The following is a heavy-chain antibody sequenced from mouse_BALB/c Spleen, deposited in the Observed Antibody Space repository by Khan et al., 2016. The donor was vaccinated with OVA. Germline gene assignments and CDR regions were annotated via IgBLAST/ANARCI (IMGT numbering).Heavy chain of an antibody. D-gene: IGHD1-1*01. Sequence: EVELVESGGDLVKPGGSLKLSCSASGFTFSTFAMSWVRQTPEKSLEWVATIGSGGHYIYYPDSVKGRFTISRDNAKNTLYLQMSSLRSEDTAMYYCARHNYGPFAYWGQGTLVTVSA. J-gene: IGHJ3*01. CDR1: GFTFSTFA. CDR2: IGSGGHYI. V-gene: IGHV5-9-3*01. CDR3: ARHNYGPFAY.